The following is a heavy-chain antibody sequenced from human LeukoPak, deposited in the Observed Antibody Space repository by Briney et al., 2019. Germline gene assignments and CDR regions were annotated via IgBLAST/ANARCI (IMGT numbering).Heavy chain of an antibody. CDR2: ISSSGSTI. Sequence: GGSLRLSCAASGFTFSSYEMNWVRQAPGKGLEWVSYISSSGSTIYYADSVKGRFTISRDNAKNSLYVQMNSLRAGDTAVYYCAGVTEDPEWLRGLDYWGQGSLVSVSS. CDR3: AGVTEDPEWLRGLDY. J-gene: IGHJ4*02. CDR1: GFTFSSYE. D-gene: IGHD5-12*01. V-gene: IGHV3-48*03.